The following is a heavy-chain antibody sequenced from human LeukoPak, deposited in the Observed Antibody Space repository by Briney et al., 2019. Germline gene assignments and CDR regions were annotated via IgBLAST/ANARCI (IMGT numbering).Heavy chain of an antibody. J-gene: IGHJ5*02. CDR1: GVSIRSAGYS. CDR2: IYYSGSP. V-gene: IGHV4-31*11. D-gene: IGHD3-3*01. CDR3: ARDGATGVFET. Sequence: SETLSLTCAVSGVSIRSAGYSYYWIRQYSGKGLEWIGHIYYSGSPSYNPSLKSRVTISMDTSKNHFSLNLTSVTAADTAVYFCARDGATGVFETWGQGTLVTVSS.